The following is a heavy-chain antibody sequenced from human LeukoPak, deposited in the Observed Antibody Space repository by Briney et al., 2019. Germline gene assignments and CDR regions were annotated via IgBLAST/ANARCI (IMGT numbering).Heavy chain of an antibody. V-gene: IGHV1-3*01. CDR2: INAGNGNT. J-gene: IGHJ6*04. Sequence: ASVKVSCKASGYTFTSYAMHWVRQAPGQRLEWMGWINAGNGNTKYSQKFQGRVTITRDTSAGTAYMELSSLRSEDTAVYYCARMTMVRGVIGYYYGMDVWGKGTTVTVSS. CDR1: GYTFTSYA. D-gene: IGHD3-10*01. CDR3: ARMTMVRGVIGYYYGMDV.